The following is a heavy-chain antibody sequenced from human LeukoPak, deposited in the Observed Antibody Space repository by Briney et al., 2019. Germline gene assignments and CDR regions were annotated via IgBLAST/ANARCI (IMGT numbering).Heavy chain of an antibody. Sequence: PSETLSLNCTVSGGPITNSYWSWIRHSAGTGMEWIGRIHATGSTDYSPSLKSRVSMSLDMPTKQFSLTLSAVTAADTATYYCARILDRDIWGQGTLVTVSP. CDR3: ARILDRDI. CDR2: IHATGST. D-gene: IGHD3-22*01. CDR1: GGPITNSY. J-gene: IGHJ3*02. V-gene: IGHV4-4*07.